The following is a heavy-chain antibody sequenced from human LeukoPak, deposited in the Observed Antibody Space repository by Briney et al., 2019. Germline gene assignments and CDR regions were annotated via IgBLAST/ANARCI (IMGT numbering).Heavy chain of an antibody. D-gene: IGHD3-3*01. CDR2: ISAYNGNT. V-gene: IGHV1-18*01. Sequence: RASVKVSCKASGYTFTSYGISWVRQAPGQGLEWMGWISAYNGNTNYAQKLQGRVTMTTDTSTSTAYMELRSLRSDDTAVYYCARMYYDFWSGYRFFDYWGQGTLVTVSS. CDR3: ARMYYDFWSGYRFFDY. CDR1: GYTFTSYG. J-gene: IGHJ4*02.